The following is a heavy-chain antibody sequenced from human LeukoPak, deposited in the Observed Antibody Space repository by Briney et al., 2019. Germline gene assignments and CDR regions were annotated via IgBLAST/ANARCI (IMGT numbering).Heavy chain of an antibody. CDR3: AKLGDSST. J-gene: IGHJ5*02. Sequence: SQTLSLTCAISGDSYSSNSAAWSWISESPSRGLEWLGRTYYRSKWFNDYAVSVKSRIIINPDTSKNQFSLQLNSVTPEDTAIYYCAKLGDSSTWGQGTLVTVSS. V-gene: IGHV6-1*01. CDR1: GDSYSSNSAA. CDR2: TYYRSKWFN. D-gene: IGHD6-19*01.